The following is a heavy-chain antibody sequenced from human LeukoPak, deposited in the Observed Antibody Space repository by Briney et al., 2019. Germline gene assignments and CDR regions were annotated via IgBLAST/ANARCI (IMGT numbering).Heavy chain of an antibody. CDR2: INHSGST. D-gene: IGHD6-19*01. CDR1: GGSFSGYY. Sequence: TPSETLSLTCAVYGGSFSGYYWSWIRQPPGKGLEWIGEINHSGSTNYNPSLKSRVTISVDTSKNQFSLKLSSVTAADTAVYYCARHKRRGQWLGSYFDYWGQGTLVTVSS. CDR3: ARHKRRGQWLGSYFDY. J-gene: IGHJ4*02. V-gene: IGHV4-34*01.